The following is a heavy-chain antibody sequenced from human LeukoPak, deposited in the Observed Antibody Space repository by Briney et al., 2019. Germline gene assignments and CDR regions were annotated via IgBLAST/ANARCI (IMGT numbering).Heavy chain of an antibody. J-gene: IGHJ4*02. V-gene: IGHV3-30*02. D-gene: IGHD1-26*01. Sequence: PGGSLRLSCAASGFTFSSYGMHWVRQAPGKGLEWVAFIRYDGSNKYYADSVKGRVTISRDNSKNTLYLQMNSLRAEDTAVYYCARVSYDYFDYWGQGTLVTVSS. CDR2: IRYDGSNK. CDR3: ARVSYDYFDY. CDR1: GFTFSSYG.